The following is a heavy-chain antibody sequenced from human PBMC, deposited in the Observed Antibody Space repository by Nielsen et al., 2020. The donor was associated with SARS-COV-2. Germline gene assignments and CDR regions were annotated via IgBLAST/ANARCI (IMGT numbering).Heavy chain of an antibody. CDR2: IIPIFGTA. CDR1: GGTFSSYA. J-gene: IGHJ4*02. Sequence: SVKVSCKASGGTFSSYAISWVRQAPGQGLEWMGGIIPIFGTANYAQKFRGRVTITRDTSASTAYMELSGLSSEDTAVYYCARSRGCSAASCFFDYWGQGALVTVSS. V-gene: IGHV1-69*05. D-gene: IGHD2-15*01. CDR3: ARSRGCSAASCFFDY.